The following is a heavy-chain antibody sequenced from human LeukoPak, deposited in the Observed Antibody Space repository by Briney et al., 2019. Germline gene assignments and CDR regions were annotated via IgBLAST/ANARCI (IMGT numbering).Heavy chain of an antibody. CDR1: GFTFSSYG. D-gene: IGHD3-10*01. V-gene: IGHV3-30*02. Sequence: PGGSLRLSCAASGFTFSSYGIHWVRQAPGKGLERVPLIKNDGSTKYYEDSVKGLFTISRDHSENTVYPQMDGLRAGATAVYYCSRGDYRVRGIIITDFDYWGQGTLVTVSP. CDR2: IKNDGSTK. J-gene: IGHJ4*02. CDR3: SRGDYRVRGIIITDFDY.